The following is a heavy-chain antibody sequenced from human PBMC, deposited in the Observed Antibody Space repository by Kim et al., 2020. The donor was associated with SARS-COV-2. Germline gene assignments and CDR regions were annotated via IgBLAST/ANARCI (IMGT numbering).Heavy chain of an antibody. CDR2: ISYDGSNK. Sequence: GGSLRLSCAASGFTFSSYGMHWVRQAPGKGLEWVAVISYDGSNKYYADSVKGRFTISRDNSKNTLYLQMNSLRAEDTAVYYCAKIGGYCSSTSCPPRDY. V-gene: IGHV3-30*18. D-gene: IGHD2-2*01. J-gene: IGHJ4*01. CDR1: GFTFSSYG. CDR3: AKIGGYCSSTSCPPRDY.